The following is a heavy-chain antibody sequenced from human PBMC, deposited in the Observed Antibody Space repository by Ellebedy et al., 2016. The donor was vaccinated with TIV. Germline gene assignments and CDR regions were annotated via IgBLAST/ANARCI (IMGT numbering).Heavy chain of an antibody. J-gene: IGHJ6*02. Sequence: AASVKVSCKASGYTFTSYGISWVRQAPGQGLEWMGWISAYNGNTNYAQKLQGRVTMTTDTTTSIAYMELRSLRSDDTAVYYCASGSMVRGVIDYYYGMDVWGQGTTVTVSS. V-gene: IGHV1-18*01. D-gene: IGHD3-10*01. CDR3: ASGSMVRGVIDYYYGMDV. CDR1: GYTFTSYG. CDR2: ISAYNGNT.